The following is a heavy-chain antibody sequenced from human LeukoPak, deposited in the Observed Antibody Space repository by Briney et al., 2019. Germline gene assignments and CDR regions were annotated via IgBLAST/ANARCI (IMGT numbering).Heavy chain of an antibody. CDR3: ARDFKYYYDSSCYI. J-gene: IGHJ4*02. D-gene: IGHD3-22*01. CDR1: GFTFSDYY. CDR2: ISSSGSTI. Sequence: GGSLRLSCAASGFTFSDYYMSWIRQAPGKGLEWVSYISSSGSTIYYADSVKGRFTISRDNAKNSLYLQMNSLRAEDTAVYYCARDFKYYYDSSCYIWGQGTLVTVSS. V-gene: IGHV3-11*04.